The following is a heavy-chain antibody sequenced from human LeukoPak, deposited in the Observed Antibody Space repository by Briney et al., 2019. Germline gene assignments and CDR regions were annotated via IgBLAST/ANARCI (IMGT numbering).Heavy chain of an antibody. CDR3: AREASGYSLDY. CDR1: GYTFTHYG. CDR2: IIPIFGTA. V-gene: IGHV1-69*05. Sequence: SVKVSCKASGYTFTHYGITWVRQAPGQGLEWMGGIIPIFGTANYAQRFQGRVTITTDESTSTAYMELSSLRSEDTAVYYCAREASGYSLDYWGQGTLVTVSS. J-gene: IGHJ4*02. D-gene: IGHD3-3*01.